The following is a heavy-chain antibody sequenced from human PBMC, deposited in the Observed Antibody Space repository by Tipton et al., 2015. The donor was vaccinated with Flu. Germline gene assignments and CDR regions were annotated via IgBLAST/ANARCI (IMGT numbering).Heavy chain of an antibody. D-gene: IGHD7-27*01. J-gene: IGHJ4*02. CDR1: GFTLSNVW. CDR2: VKSNAGGGTI. V-gene: IGHV3-15*01. CDR3: TALGRDF. Sequence: GSLRLSCAASGFTLSNVWMYWVRQAPGKGLEWVGRVKSNAGGGTIDHAAPVKGRFTISRDDSKNTLCLQMKSLTTDDTGIYYCTALGRDFWGRGALVTVSA.